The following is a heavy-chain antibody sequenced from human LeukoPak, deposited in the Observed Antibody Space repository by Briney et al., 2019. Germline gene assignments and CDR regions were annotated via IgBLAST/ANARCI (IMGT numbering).Heavy chain of an antibody. J-gene: IGHJ3*02. CDR1: GFTFSSYW. Sequence: GGSLRLSCAASGFTFSSYWMHWVRQAPGKGLVWVSRINSDGSSTSYADSVKGRFTISRDNAKNTLYLRMNSLRAEDTAVYYCATLAYCGGDCYSGAFDIWGQGTMVTVSS. V-gene: IGHV3-74*01. CDR2: INSDGSST. CDR3: ATLAYCGGDCYSGAFDI. D-gene: IGHD2-21*01.